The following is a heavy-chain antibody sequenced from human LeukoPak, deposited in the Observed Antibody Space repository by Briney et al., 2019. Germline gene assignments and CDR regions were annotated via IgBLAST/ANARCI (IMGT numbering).Heavy chain of an antibody. CDR1: GFTFSSYG. CDR2: ISYDGSNK. V-gene: IGHV3-30*18. D-gene: IGHD6-19*01. Sequence: PGGSLRLSCAASGFTFSSYGMHWVRQAPGKGLEWVAVISYDGSNKYYADSVKGRFTISRDNSKNTLYLQMNSLRAEDTAVYCCAKRHIAVTAGFDPWGQGTLVTVSS. CDR3: AKRHIAVTAGFDP. J-gene: IGHJ5*02.